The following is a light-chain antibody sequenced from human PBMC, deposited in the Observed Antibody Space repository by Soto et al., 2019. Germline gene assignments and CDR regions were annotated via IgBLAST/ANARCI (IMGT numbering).Light chain of an antibody. V-gene: IGLV8-61*01. CDR1: SGSVSTSYY. CDR2: NTY. Sequence: QTVVTQEPSFSVSPGGTVTLTCGLSSGSVSTSYYPAWYQQAPGQAPRTLIYNTYTRSSGVPDRFSGSILGTKAALTIAGAQSDYESDYYCVLYMGSGTWVFGGGTQLTVL. CDR3: VLYMGSGTWV. J-gene: IGLJ2*01.